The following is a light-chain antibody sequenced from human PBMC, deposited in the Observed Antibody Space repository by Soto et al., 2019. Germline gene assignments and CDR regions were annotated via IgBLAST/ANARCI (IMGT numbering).Light chain of an antibody. V-gene: IGLV2-11*01. Sequence: QSVLTQPRTVSGSLGHSVTISCTGTSSDVGGYNYVSWYQQHPGKAPQLMIYDVSKRPSGVPDRFSGSKSGNTASLTISGFQADDEADFYCCPYAGMNTPYVLGTGTKVT. CDR1: SSDVGGYNY. CDR2: DVS. CDR3: CPYAGMNTPYV. J-gene: IGLJ1*01.